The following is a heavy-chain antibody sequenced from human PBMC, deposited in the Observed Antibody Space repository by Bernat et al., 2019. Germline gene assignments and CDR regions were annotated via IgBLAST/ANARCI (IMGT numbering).Heavy chain of an antibody. V-gene: IGHV3-48*01. CDR1: GFSFSSYD. J-gene: IGHJ3*02. CDR3: ARGGGAFDI. Sequence: EVQLVESGGGLVQPGGSLRLSCAASGFSFSSYDMNWVRQAPGKGLEWVSLVTGSGTNIFYADSVKGRFTVSRDNAKNSLYLQMNSLSAEDTAVYYCARGGGAFDIWGQGTMVTVSS. CDR2: VTGSGTNI.